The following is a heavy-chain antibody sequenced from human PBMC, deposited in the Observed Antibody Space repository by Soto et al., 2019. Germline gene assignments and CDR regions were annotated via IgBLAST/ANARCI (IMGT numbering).Heavy chain of an antibody. Sequence: QVQLQESGPGLVTPSQTLSLTCTASGGSISSDNYFWSWIRQHPGKGLEWIGYIDYIGRAYYNPSLKAGVPTSVDTSKNQFSLRRSSVTVADTATYSCAREVNSAAASGAFDIGGKGTVVTVSS. D-gene: IGHD2-15*01. CDR3: AREVNSAAASGAFDI. V-gene: IGHV4-31*03. J-gene: IGHJ3*02. CDR2: IDYIGRA. CDR1: GGSISSDNYF.